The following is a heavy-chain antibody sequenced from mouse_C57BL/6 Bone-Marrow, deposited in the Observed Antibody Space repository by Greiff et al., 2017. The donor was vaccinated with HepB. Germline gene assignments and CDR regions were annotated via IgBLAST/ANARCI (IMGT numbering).Heavy chain of an antibody. V-gene: IGHV5-6*01. J-gene: IGHJ4*01. Sequence: EVQGVESGGDLVKPGGSLKLSCAASGFTFSSYGMSWVRQTPDKRLEWVATISSGGSYTYYPDSVKGRFTISRDNAKNTLYLHMSSLKSEDTAMYYCARPYYDSWGQGTSVTVSS. D-gene: IGHD2-4*01. CDR2: ISSGGSYT. CDR3: ARPYYDS. CDR1: GFTFSSYG.